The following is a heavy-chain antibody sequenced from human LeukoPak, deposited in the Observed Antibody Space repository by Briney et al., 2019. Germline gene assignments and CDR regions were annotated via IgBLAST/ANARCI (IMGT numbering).Heavy chain of an antibody. Sequence: SETLSLTCAVSGYSISSGYYWGWIRQPPGKGLEWIGSIYHSGSTYYNPSLKSRVTISVDTSKNQFSLKLSSVTAADTAVYYCARGVEMIDYWGQGTLVTVSS. CDR3: ARGVEMIDY. CDR1: GYSISSGYY. V-gene: IGHV4-38-2*01. CDR2: IYHSGST. D-gene: IGHD5-24*01. J-gene: IGHJ4*02.